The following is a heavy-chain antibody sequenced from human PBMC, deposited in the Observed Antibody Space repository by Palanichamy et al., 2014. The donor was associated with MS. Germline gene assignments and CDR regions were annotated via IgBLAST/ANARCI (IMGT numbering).Heavy chain of an antibody. CDR1: GGSVNSGGNY. CDR2: IYYGGST. V-gene: IGHV4-31*03. D-gene: IGHD1-26*01. J-gene: IGHJ3*02. CDR3: AREDQLLYVFDI. Sequence: QVQLQESGPGLVKPSQALSLTCTVSGGSVNSGGNYWNWIRQHPGKGLEWIGHIYYGGSTYYNPSLKSRVTISIDTSENQFSLKLSSVTAADAAVYYCAREDQLLYVFDIWGQGTMVTVSS.